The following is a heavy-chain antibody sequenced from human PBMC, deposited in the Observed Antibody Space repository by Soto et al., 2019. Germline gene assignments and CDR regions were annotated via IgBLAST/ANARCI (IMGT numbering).Heavy chain of an antibody. V-gene: IGHV5-51*01. J-gene: IGHJ4*02. CDR2: IYPGDSDT. CDR3: ARRYYINGGLFDY. D-gene: IGHD3-10*01. CDR1: GYTFTNYW. Sequence: GESLKISCKGSGYTFTNYWIGWVRQKPGKGLEWMGIIYPGDSDTRYSPSFQGQVTISADKSITTAYLQWSSLKASDTAMYYCARRYYINGGLFDYWGQGTLVTVSS.